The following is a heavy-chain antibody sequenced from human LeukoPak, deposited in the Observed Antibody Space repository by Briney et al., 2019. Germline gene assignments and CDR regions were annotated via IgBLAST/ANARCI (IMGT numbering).Heavy chain of an antibody. V-gene: IGHV5-51*01. J-gene: IGHJ5*02. CDR1: GYSFTSYW. CDR2: IYPGDSDT. Sequence: GESLKISCKGSGYSFTSYWIGWVRQMPGKGLEWMGIIYPGDSDTRYSPSFQGQVTISADKSISTAYLQWSSLKASDTAMYYCARLRFGESFPNWFDPWGQGTLVTVSS. D-gene: IGHD3-10*01. CDR3: ARLRFGESFPNWFDP.